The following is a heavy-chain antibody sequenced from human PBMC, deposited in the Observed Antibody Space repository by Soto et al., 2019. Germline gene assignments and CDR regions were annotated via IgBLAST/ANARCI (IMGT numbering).Heavy chain of an antibody. CDR3: ARHVSVPRTRGFDY. V-gene: IGHV4-4*02. CDR2: IYHSGTT. D-gene: IGHD2-8*01. Sequence: SETLSLTCAVSGASIIDSGWSWVLQPPGKGLEWIGEIYHSGTTTYNPSLKSRVIISVDKSASQISLTLNSVTAADTAIYYCARHVSVPRTRGFDYWGQGTPVTVSS. CDR1: GASIIDSG. J-gene: IGHJ4*02.